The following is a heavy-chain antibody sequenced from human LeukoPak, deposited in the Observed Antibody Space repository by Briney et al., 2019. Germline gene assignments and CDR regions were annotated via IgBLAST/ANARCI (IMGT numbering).Heavy chain of an antibody. D-gene: IGHD4-17*01. V-gene: IGHV4-59*01. J-gene: IGHJ4*02. CDR2: IYYSGSS. Sequence: PSETLSLTCTVSGGSISSYYWSWIRQPPGKGLEWIGYIYYSGSSTYNPSLKSRDTISLDTSKSQFSLKLNSLTAADTAVYYCARFDDFGDRFDYWGQGTLVTVSS. CDR1: GGSISSYY. CDR3: ARFDDFGDRFDY.